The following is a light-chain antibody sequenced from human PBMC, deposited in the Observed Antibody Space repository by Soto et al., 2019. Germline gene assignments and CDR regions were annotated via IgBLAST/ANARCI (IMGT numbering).Light chain of an antibody. J-gene: IGLJ1*01. V-gene: IGLV2-14*01. CDR1: SSDVGGYNY. Sequence: SVLTQPASVPGSPEQSITISCTGASSDVGGYNYVSWYQQHPGKAPKLMIYEVSNRPSGVSNRVSGSKSGNTASLTISGLQAEDEADYYCSSYTSSSTPYVFGTGTKVTVL. CDR2: EVS. CDR3: SSYTSSSTPYV.